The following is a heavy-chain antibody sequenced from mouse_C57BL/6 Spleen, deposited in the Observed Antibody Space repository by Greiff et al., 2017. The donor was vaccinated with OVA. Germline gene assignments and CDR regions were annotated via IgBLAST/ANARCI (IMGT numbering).Heavy chain of an antibody. CDR3: ASPTVVATGDWYFDV. D-gene: IGHD1-1*01. CDR2: IRNKANGYTT. CDR1: GFTFTDYY. Sequence: EVKLMESGGGLVQPGGSLSLSCAASGFTFTDYYMSWVRQPPGKALEWLGFIRNKANGYTTEYSASVKGRFTISRDNSQSILYLQMNALRAEDSATYYCASPTVVATGDWYFDVWGTGTTVTVSS. J-gene: IGHJ1*03. V-gene: IGHV7-3*01.